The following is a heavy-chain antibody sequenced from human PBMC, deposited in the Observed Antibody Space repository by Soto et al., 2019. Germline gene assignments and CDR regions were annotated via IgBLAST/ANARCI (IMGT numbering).Heavy chain of an antibody. CDR3: ARRDRDWNYEHGMDV. Sequence: PSETLSLTCAVYGGSFSGYYWSWIRQPPGKGLEWIGEINHSGSTNYNPSLKSRVTISVDTSKNQFSLKLSSVTAADTAVYYCARRDRDWNYEHGMDVWGQGTTVTVSS. J-gene: IGHJ6*02. CDR2: INHSGST. CDR1: GGSFSGYY. V-gene: IGHV4-34*01. D-gene: IGHD1-7*01.